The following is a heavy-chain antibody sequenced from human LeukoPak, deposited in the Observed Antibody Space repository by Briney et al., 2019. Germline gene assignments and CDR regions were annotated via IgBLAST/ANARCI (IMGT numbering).Heavy chain of an antibody. V-gene: IGHV3-7*01. J-gene: IGHJ2*01. CDR3: ANPLHSRGWFWCFDL. D-gene: IGHD6-19*01. CDR2: IKQDGGEM. CDR1: GFSLSSSW. Sequence: GGSLRLSCVVSGFSLSSSWMSWVRQAPGRGLEWVANIKQDGGEMFYVDSVKGRFTISRDNAKNSLYLQMNSLRVEDTAVYYCANPLHSRGWFWCFDLWGRGTLVTVSS.